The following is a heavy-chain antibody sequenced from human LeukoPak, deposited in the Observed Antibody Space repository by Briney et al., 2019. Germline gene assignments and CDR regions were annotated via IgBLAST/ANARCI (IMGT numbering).Heavy chain of an antibody. Sequence: WETLSLTCTVSGGSISSYYWSWIRQPPGKGLDWIGYIYYSGSTNYNPSLKSRVTISVDTSKNQFSLKLSSVTAADTAVYYCASGVAAAADYFDYWGQGTLVTVSS. V-gene: IGHV4-59*01. J-gene: IGHJ4*02. CDR3: ASGVAAAADYFDY. CDR2: IYYSGST. CDR1: GGSISSYY. D-gene: IGHD6-13*01.